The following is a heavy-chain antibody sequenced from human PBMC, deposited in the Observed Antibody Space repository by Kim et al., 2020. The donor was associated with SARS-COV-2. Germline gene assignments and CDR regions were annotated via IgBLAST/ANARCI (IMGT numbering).Heavy chain of an antibody. CDR3: ARGGLKGGSGSYYNWWFDP. CDR1: GGTFSSYA. Sequence: SVKVSCKASGGTFSSYAISWVRQAPGQGLEWMGRIIPILGIANYAQKFQGRVTITADKSTSTAYMELSSLRSEDTAVYYCARGGLKGGSGSYYNWWFDPWGQGTLVTVSS. D-gene: IGHD3-10*01. CDR2: IIPILGIA. V-gene: IGHV1-69*04. J-gene: IGHJ5*02.